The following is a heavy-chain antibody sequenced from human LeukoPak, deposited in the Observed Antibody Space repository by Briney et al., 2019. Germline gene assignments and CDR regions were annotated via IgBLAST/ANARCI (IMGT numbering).Heavy chain of an antibody. CDR3: ATWDTAMVQAPFDY. Sequence: RPGGSLRLSCAASGFTFSDYYMNWIRQAPGKGLEWISDISSSSSYTDYADSVKGRFTISRDNAKNTLYLQMNSLRAEDTAVYYCATWDTAMVQAPFDYWGQGTLVTVSS. V-gene: IGHV3-11*06. CDR2: ISSSSSYT. CDR1: GFTFSDYY. D-gene: IGHD5-18*01. J-gene: IGHJ4*02.